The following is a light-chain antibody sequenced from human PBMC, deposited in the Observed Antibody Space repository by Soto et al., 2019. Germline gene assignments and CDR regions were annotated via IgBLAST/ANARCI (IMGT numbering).Light chain of an antibody. CDR1: SSEVGGYNY. Sequence: QSALTHPAPLSGSPGQSITISCTGTSSEVGGYNYVSWYQQHPGKAPKLMIYDVSNRPSGVSNRFSGSKSGNTASLTISGLQAEDEADYYCSSYTSSSTYVVFGGGTQLTVL. V-gene: IGLV2-14*01. J-gene: IGLJ2*01. CDR3: SSYTSSSTYVV. CDR2: DVS.